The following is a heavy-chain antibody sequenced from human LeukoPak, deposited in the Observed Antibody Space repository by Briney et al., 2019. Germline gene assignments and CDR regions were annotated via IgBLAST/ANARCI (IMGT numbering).Heavy chain of an antibody. CDR1: GYPFRSYY. Sequence: ASVKVSCKASGYPFRSYYIHWVRQAPGQGFEWMGIINPSGGSTYYAQQFQGRVTMTRDTSTSTVYMELSSLRSEDTAVYYCARGTLRYSSSWYSPADYWGQGTLVIVSS. CDR2: INPSGGST. J-gene: IGHJ4*02. CDR3: ARGTLRYSSSWYSPADY. V-gene: IGHV1-46*01. D-gene: IGHD6-13*01.